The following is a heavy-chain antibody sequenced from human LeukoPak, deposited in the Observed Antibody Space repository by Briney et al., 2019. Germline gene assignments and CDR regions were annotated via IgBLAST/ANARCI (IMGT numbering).Heavy chain of an antibody. CDR2: IYYSGST. CDR3: ARARNYYDSSALEFDY. D-gene: IGHD3-22*01. V-gene: IGHV4-59*01. Sequence: SETLSLTCTVSGGSISSYYWSWIRQPPGKGLEWIGYIYYSGSTNYNPSLKSRVTISVDTSKNQFSPKLSSVTAADTAVYYCARARNYYDSSALEFDYWGQGTLVTVSS. CDR1: GGSISSYY. J-gene: IGHJ4*02.